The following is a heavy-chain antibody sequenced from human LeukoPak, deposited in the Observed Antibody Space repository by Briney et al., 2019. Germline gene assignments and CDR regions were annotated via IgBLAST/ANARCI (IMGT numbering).Heavy chain of an antibody. V-gene: IGHV3-9*01. D-gene: IGHD2-2*01. CDR1: GFTFDDYA. CDR2: ISWNSGSI. J-gene: IGHJ4*02. Sequence: PGGSLRLSCAASGFTFDDYAMHWVRQAPGKGLEWVSGISWNSGSIGYADSVKGRFTISRDNAKNSLYLQMNSLRAEDTAVYYCARVAVPAFIFDYWGQGTLVTVSS. CDR3: ARVAVPAFIFDY.